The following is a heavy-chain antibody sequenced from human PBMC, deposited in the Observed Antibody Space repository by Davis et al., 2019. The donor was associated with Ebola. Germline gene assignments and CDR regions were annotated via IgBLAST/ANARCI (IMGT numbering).Heavy chain of an antibody. CDR3: VSDDSSAYAAPLEY. CDR1: GFTFSNAW. Sequence: GESLKISCAASGFTFSNAWLNWVRQAPGKGLEWVSSISSSSSYIYYADSVKGRFTISRDNAKNSLYLQMNSLRAEDTAVYYCVSDDSSAYAAPLEYWGQGTLVTVSS. V-gene: IGHV3-21*01. CDR2: ISSSSSYI. J-gene: IGHJ4*02. D-gene: IGHD3-22*01.